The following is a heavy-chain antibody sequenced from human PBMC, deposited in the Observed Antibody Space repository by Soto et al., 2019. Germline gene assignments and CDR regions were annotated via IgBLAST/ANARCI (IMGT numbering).Heavy chain of an antibody. Sequence: GASVKVSCKASGYTFTSYDINWMRQATGQGLEWMGWMNPNSGNTGYAQKFQGRVTMTRNTSISTAYMELSSLRSEDTTVYYCARGGPSGGSCYWFDPWGQGTLVTVSS. CDR2: MNPNSGNT. D-gene: IGHD2-15*01. CDR1: GYTFTSYD. V-gene: IGHV1-8*01. J-gene: IGHJ5*02. CDR3: ARGGPSGGSCYWFDP.